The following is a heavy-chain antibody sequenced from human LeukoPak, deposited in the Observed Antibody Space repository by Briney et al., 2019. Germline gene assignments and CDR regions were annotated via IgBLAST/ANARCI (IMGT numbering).Heavy chain of an antibody. CDR1: GYRFTGYY. Sequence: ASVKVSYKACGYRFTGYYMHWVRQAPGQGLEWMGWINANRGGTNYAQKSHGRVTMTRDTSISTAYMELRRLRSDDTAVYYCARDGGRGFDIWGQGTMVTVSS. CDR3: ARDGGRGFDI. J-gene: IGHJ3*02. CDR2: INANRGGT. V-gene: IGHV1-2*02. D-gene: IGHD1-26*01.